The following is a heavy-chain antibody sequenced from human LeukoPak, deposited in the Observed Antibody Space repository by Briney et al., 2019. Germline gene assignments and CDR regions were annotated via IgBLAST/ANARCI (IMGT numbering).Heavy chain of an antibody. V-gene: IGHV1-18*01. CDR3: ARGGVGVNWFDP. Sequence: ASVTVSSTTSGYRFPTYVITWVRQAPGQGLEWMGWIAPYNGNMNYAQKFQDRVTMTTDTSTSTAYMEVRSLRSDDTAVYYCARGGVGVNWFDPWGQGTLVTVSS. D-gene: IGHD2-8*01. CDR2: IAPYNGNM. CDR1: GYRFPTYV. J-gene: IGHJ5*02.